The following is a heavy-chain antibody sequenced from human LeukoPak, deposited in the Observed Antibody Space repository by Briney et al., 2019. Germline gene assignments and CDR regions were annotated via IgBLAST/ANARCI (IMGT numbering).Heavy chain of an antibody. D-gene: IGHD6-19*01. CDR2: MSSSSGTI. V-gene: IGHV3-48*02. CDR1: GITFSTYA. J-gene: IGHJ5*01. CDR3: ATGGSQYSGAWFDY. Sequence: GGSLRLSCAASGITFSTYAMNWVRQAPGKGPEWLSYMSSSSGTIYYADSVKGRFTISRDNAKNSLYLQMTGLRDEDTAVYYCATGGSQYSGAWFDYWGQGTLVTVSS.